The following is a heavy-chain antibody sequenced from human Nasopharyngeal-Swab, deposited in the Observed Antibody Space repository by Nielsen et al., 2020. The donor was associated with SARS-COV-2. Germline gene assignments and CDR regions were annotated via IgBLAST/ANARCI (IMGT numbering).Heavy chain of an antibody. Sequence: ASVKVSCKASGYSFRSYSINWVRQAPGQGLEWMGWISVYNADTNYAQKLKGRVSMTTDTSTSKAYMELRSLRSDDTAVYYCARDIEEWLVVPSLSFDYWGQGTLVTVSS. CDR3: ARDIEEWLVVPSLSFDY. CDR1: GYSFRSYS. V-gene: IGHV1-18*01. D-gene: IGHD3-3*01. CDR2: ISVYNADT. J-gene: IGHJ4*02.